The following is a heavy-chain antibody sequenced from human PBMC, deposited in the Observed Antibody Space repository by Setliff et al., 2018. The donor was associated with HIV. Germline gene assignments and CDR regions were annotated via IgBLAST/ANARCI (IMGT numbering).Heavy chain of an antibody. CDR2: VDYSGDA. V-gene: IGHV4-59*11. D-gene: IGHD3-22*01. CDR1: GATIHYHY. J-gene: IGHJ5*02. Sequence: SETLSLTCSVSGATIHYHYWSWIRQSPGKGLEWIGYVDYSGDAEYNPSLQSRATISRDPSKNQVSLKLNSATAADTAVYYCARDMTYYFDSSGSFGWFDPWGQGTLVTVSS. CDR3: ARDMTYYFDSSGSFGWFDP.